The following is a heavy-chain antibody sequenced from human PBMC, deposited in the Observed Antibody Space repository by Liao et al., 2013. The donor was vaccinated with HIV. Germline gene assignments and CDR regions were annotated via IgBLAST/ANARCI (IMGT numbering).Heavy chain of an antibody. CDR1: GGSISDHY. D-gene: IGHD6-19*01. CDR3: ATVPVTGGAAY. Sequence: QVQLQESGPGLVKSSETLSLTCTVSGGSISDHYWSWIRQPPGEGLEWIGYIYYSGSTNYNPSFKSRITISVDTSKNQFSLKVSSVTAADTAVYYCATVPVTGGAAYWGQGTLVTVSS. J-gene: IGHJ4*02. V-gene: IGHV4-59*11. CDR2: IYYSGST.